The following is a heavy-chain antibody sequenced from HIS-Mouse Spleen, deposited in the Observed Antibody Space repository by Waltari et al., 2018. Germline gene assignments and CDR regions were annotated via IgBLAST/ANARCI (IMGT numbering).Heavy chain of an antibody. CDR2: TRNKANSYTT. CDR1: GFTFSDHY. V-gene: IGHV3-72*01. Sequence: EVQLVESGGGLVQPGGSLRLSCAVSGFTFSDHYMAWVRQAPGKGLEWVGRTRNKANSYTTEYAASVKGRFTISRDDSKNSLYLQMNSLKTEDTAVYYCARDRGGYFDYWGQGTLVTVSS. CDR3: ARDRGGYFDY. D-gene: IGHD3-10*01. J-gene: IGHJ4*02.